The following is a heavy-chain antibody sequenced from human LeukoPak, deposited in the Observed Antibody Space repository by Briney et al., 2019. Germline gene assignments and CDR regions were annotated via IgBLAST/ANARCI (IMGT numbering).Heavy chain of an antibody. CDR3: ARDWPTVIADF. Sequence: ASVRVSCKTSGYKFLSHGISWVRQAPGQGLEWLGWIRADNGDTRFAQKFQGRFTMATDTSTSTAHMELRSLRSDDTAVYYCARDWPTVIADFWGQGTLVTVSS. CDR1: GYKFLSHG. J-gene: IGHJ1*01. V-gene: IGHV1-18*04. CDR2: IRADNGDT. D-gene: IGHD4-11*01.